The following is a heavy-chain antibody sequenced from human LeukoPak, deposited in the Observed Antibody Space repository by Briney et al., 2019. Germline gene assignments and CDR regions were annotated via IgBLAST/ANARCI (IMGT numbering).Heavy chain of an antibody. D-gene: IGHD3-3*01. CDR3: VSGTIFGVTITDC. Sequence: GGSLRLSCAASGFTVSTIHISWVRQAPGKGREWVSIIYTGGSAQYAESVKGRFTISRDSSRNTVYLQMNSPRAEDTAVYYCVSGTIFGVTITDCWGQGTLVTVSS. V-gene: IGHV3-53*01. CDR1: GFTVSTIH. CDR2: IYTGGSA. J-gene: IGHJ4*02.